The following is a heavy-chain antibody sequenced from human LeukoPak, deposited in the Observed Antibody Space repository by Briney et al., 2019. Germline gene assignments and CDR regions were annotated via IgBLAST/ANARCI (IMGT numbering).Heavy chain of an antibody. D-gene: IGHD2-2*01. J-gene: IGHJ4*02. CDR3: AREGILGVVPAVNFDY. V-gene: IGHV4-4*07. CDR1: GGSISSYY. Sequence: SETLSLTCTVSGGSISSYYWSWIRQPAGKGLEWIGRIYTSGSTNYNPSLKSRVTMSVDTSKNQFSLKLSSVTAADTAVYYCAREGILGVVPAVNFDYWGQGTLVTVSS. CDR2: IYTSGST.